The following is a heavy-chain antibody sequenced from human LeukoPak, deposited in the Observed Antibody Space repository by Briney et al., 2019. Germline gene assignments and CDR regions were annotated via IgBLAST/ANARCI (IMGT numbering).Heavy chain of an antibody. V-gene: IGHV4-59*11. J-gene: IGHJ4*02. CDR1: GGSISSHY. D-gene: IGHD6-6*01. CDR2: IYYSGST. CDR3: ARGIVARAGYFDY. Sequence: SETLSLTCTVSGGSISSHYWSWIRQPPGKGLEWIGYIYYSGSTNYNPSLKSRVTISVDTSKNQFSLKLSSVTAADTAVYYCARGIVARAGYFDYWGQGTLVTVSS.